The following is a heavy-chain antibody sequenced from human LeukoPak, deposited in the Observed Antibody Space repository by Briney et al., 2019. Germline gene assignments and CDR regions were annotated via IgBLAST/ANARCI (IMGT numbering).Heavy chain of an antibody. V-gene: IGHV4-59*08. CDR2: IYYSGST. D-gene: IGHD5-24*01. CDR3: ARHRFGYNSYYYGMDV. CDR1: GGSISSYY. Sequence: PSETLSLTCTVSGGSISSYYWSWIRQPPGKGLEWIGYIYYSGSTNYNPSLKSRVTISVDTSKNQFSLKLSSVTAADTAVYCSARHRFGYNSYYYGMDVWGQGTTVTVSS. J-gene: IGHJ6*02.